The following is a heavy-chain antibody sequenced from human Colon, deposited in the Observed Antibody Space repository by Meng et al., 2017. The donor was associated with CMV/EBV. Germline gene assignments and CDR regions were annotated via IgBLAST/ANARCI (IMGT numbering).Heavy chain of an antibody. CDR2: IYGSGKT. CDR1: GFSISSAYF. CDR3: VRDRGYNYGNFDS. J-gene: IGHJ4*02. Sequence: GSLRLSCAVSGFSISSAYFWGWSRQSPGKGLEWSGSIYGSGKTYYNPSLKSRVSISVDTSNNEFSLTLSSATAADTAVYYCVRDRGYNYGNFDSWGQGTLVTVSS. D-gene: IGHD5-18*01. V-gene: IGHV4-38-2*02.